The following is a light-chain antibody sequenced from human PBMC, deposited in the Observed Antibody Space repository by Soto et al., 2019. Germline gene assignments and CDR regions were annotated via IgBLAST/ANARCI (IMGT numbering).Light chain of an antibody. V-gene: IGKV1-5*01. CDR1: HSINTW. J-gene: IGKJ1*01. CDR2: DAS. Sequence: DIQMTQSPSTLSASIGDRVTITCRASHSINTWLAWYQQKPGRAPKSLIYDASILESGVPSRFSGSGSGTEFTLIISSLQPDDLATYYCQQDNSFSWTFGQGTKVEI. CDR3: QQDNSFSWT.